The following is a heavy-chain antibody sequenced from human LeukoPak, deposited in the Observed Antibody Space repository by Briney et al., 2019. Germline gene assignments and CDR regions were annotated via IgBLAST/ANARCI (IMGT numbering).Heavy chain of an antibody. V-gene: IGHV3-48*03. D-gene: IGHD6-13*01. CDR1: GFTFSSYE. CDR2: ISSSGSTI. Sequence: GGSLRLSCAASGFTFSSYEMNWVRQAPGKGLEWVSYISSSGSTIYYADSVKGRFTISRDNAKNSLYLQMNSLRAEDTAVYYCARDRAKYSSSWYWFDPWGQGTLVTVSS. CDR3: ARDRAKYSSSWYWFDP. J-gene: IGHJ5*02.